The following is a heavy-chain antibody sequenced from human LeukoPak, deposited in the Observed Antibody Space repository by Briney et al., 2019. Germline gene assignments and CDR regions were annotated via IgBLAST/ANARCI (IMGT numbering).Heavy chain of an antibody. D-gene: IGHD3-3*01. Sequence: PGGSLRLSCAASGFTFSDYYMSWIRQAPGKGLEWVSYISSSSQSTNYADSVKGRFTISRDNAKNLLYLQMNSLRAEDTAVFYCARGTNWSPLDFDYWGQGILVTVSS. CDR3: ARGTNWSPLDFDY. V-gene: IGHV3-11*06. J-gene: IGHJ4*02. CDR1: GFTFSDYY. CDR2: ISSSSQST.